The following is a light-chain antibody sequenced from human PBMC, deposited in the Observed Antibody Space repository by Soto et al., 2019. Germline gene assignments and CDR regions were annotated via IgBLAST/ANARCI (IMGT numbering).Light chain of an antibody. V-gene: IGLV2-14*01. CDR3: SSYTSSNYV. Sequence: LTQPASVSGSPGQSITISCTGTSSDVGGYNYVSWYQQHPGKAPKLIIYEVSNRPSGVSNRFSGSKSGNTASLIISGLQAEDEADYYCSSYTSSNYVFGTGTKVTVL. CDR2: EVS. CDR1: SSDVGGYNY. J-gene: IGLJ1*01.